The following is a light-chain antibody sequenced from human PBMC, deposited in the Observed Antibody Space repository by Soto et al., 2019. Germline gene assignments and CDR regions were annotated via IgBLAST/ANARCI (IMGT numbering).Light chain of an antibody. Sequence: EIVLTQSPGTLSLSPGERATLSCRASQTVSNSYLAWYQQQPGQAPRLLISGASSRATGIPDRFSGSGSGADFTLTTSRLEPEDFAVYHCHQYGSSPPTFGGGTKVETK. J-gene: IGKJ4*01. CDR3: HQYGSSPPT. CDR2: GAS. V-gene: IGKV3-20*01. CDR1: QTVSNSY.